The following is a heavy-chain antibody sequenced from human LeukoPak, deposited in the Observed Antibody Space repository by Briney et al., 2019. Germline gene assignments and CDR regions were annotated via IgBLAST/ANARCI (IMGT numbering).Heavy chain of an antibody. V-gene: IGHV3-30-3*01. CDR2: ISYDGSNK. Sequence: GGSLRLSCAASGFTFSSYAMHWVRQAPGKGLEWVAVISYDGSNKYYADSVKGRFTISRDNSKNTLYLQMNSLRAEDTAVYYCARDVLRFLEGPTGIGYWGQGTLVTVSS. CDR3: ARDVLRFLEGPTGIGY. CDR1: GFTFSSYA. D-gene: IGHD3-3*01. J-gene: IGHJ4*02.